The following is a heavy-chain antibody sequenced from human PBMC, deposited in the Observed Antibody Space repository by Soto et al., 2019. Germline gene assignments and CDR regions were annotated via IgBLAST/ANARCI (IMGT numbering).Heavy chain of an antibody. CDR3: ARAQDTAMVYTFDY. Sequence: GGSLRLSCAASGFTFSSYWMHWVRQAPGKGLVWVSRINSDGSSTSYADSVKGRFTFSRDNAKNMLYLQMNSLRVEDTAVYYCARAQDTAMVYTFDYWGQGTLVTVSS. J-gene: IGHJ4*02. CDR1: GFTFSSYW. CDR2: INSDGSST. D-gene: IGHD5-18*01. V-gene: IGHV3-74*01.